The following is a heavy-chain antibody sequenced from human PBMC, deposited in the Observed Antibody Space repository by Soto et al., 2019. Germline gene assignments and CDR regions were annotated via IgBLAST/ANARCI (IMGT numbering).Heavy chain of an antibody. D-gene: IGHD5-18*01. CDR2: IYSSGNT. CDR1: GFTVSSNY. CDR3: AGPPSRGYSYGLDY. V-gene: IGHV3-66*01. J-gene: IGHJ4*02. Sequence: EVPLVESGGGLVQPGGSLRLSCAASGFTVSSNYMSWVRQAPGKGLEWVSVIYSSGNTNYADSVKGRFTISRDNSKTTLYLQMNSLGAEDTAVYYCAGPPSRGYSYGLDYWGQGTLVTVSS.